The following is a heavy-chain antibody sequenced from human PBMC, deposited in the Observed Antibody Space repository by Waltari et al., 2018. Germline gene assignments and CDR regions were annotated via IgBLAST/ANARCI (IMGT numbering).Heavy chain of an antibody. CDR1: GGSISSYY. Sequence: QVQLQESGPGLVKPSETLSLTCTVSGGSISSYYWSWIRQPPGKGLEWIGYIYYSGSTNCNPALKSRVTISVDTSKNQFTLKLSSVTAADTAVYYCARTWGKQLRYMDVWGKGTTVTISS. D-gene: IGHD6-13*01. CDR3: ARTWGKQLRYMDV. V-gene: IGHV4-59*08. J-gene: IGHJ6*03. CDR2: IYYSGST.